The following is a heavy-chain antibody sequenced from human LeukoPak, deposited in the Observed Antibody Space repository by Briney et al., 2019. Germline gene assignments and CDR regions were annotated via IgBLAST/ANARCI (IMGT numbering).Heavy chain of an antibody. J-gene: IGHJ6*02. D-gene: IGHD3-10*01. CDR3: AREYGSGSSSYYGMDV. V-gene: IGHV3-74*01. CDR1: GFTFSSYW. Sequence: GGSLRLSCAASGFTFSSYWMHWVRQAPGKGLVWVSRINSDGSSTSYADSVKGRFTISRDNAKNTLYLQMNSPRAEDTAVYYCAREYGSGSSSYYGMDVWGQGTTVTVSS. CDR2: INSDGSST.